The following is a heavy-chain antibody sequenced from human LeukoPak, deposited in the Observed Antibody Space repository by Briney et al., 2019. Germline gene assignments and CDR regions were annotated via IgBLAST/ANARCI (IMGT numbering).Heavy chain of an antibody. D-gene: IGHD3-22*01. CDR2: IYHSGST. Sequence: KPSETLSLTCAVSGYSISSGYYWGWIRQPPGKGLEWIGSIYHSGSTYYNPSLKSRVTISVDTSKNQFSLKLSSVTAADTAVYYCATYYYDSSGYYYILGDDNYMDVWGKGTTVTVSS. J-gene: IGHJ6*03. CDR1: GYSISSGYY. CDR3: ATYYYDSSGYYYILGDDNYMDV. V-gene: IGHV4-38-2*01.